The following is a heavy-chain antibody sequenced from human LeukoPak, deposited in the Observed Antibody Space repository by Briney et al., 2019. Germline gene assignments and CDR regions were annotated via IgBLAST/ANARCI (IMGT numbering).Heavy chain of an antibody. V-gene: IGHV3-21*01. CDR1: GFTFSSYS. Sequence: GGSLRLSCAASGFTFSSYSMTWVRQAPGKGLEWVSSISSSSSYIYYADSVKGRFTISRDNAKNSLYLQMNSLRAEDTAVYYCARREQWLVLVDYWGQGTLVTVSS. J-gene: IGHJ4*02. D-gene: IGHD6-19*01. CDR3: ARREQWLVLVDY. CDR2: ISSSSSYI.